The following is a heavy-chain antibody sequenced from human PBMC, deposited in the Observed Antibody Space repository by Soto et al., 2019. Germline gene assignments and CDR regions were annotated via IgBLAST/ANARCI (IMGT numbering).Heavy chain of an antibody. CDR1: GYSFTDYW. Sequence: GESLKISCKASGYSFTDYWMGWVRQTPGNGLEWLGIIHPRDSDVRYNSSLKGQVTMSADKSISTAYLQWSSLKASDSAKYFCGRVSGDGDDMDVWGQGTTVTVSS. CDR3: GRVSGDGDDMDV. D-gene: IGHD3-10*02. V-gene: IGHV5-51*01. J-gene: IGHJ6*02. CDR2: IHPRDSDV.